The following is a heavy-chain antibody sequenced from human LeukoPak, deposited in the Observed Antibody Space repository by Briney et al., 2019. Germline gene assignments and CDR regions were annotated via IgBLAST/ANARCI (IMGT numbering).Heavy chain of an antibody. CDR1: GASISSYF. CDR2: IFYTGST. CDR3: ARRAYGDYYFDY. D-gene: IGHD4-17*01. J-gene: IGHJ4*02. Sequence: PSETLSLTCTVSGASISSYFWGWIRQPPGKGLEWIGYIFYTGSTNYNPSLKSRVTISLDTSKNQFSLRLSSVTAADTAVCFCARRAYGDYYFDYWGQGTLVTVSS. V-gene: IGHV4-59*01.